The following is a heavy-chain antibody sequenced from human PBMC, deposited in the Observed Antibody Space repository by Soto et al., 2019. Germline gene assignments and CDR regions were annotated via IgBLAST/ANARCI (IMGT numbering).Heavy chain of an antibody. CDR2: INHSGST. Sequence: SETLSLTCAVYGRSFSGYYWSWIRQPPGKGLEWIGEINHSGSTNYNPSLKSRVTISVDTSKNQFSLKLSSVTAADTAVYYCARAIGYSSSWYEVGSNWFDPWGQGTLVTVSS. V-gene: IGHV4-34*01. J-gene: IGHJ5*02. CDR3: ARAIGYSSSWYEVGSNWFDP. CDR1: GRSFSGYY. D-gene: IGHD6-13*01.